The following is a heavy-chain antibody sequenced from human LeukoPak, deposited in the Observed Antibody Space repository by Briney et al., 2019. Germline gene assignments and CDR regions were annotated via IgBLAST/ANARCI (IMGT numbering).Heavy chain of an antibody. CDR3: ARSAILWFGELLKREYYFDY. CDR1: GGSISSSSYS. D-gene: IGHD3-10*01. CDR2: IYYSGST. V-gene: IGHV4-39*01. J-gene: IGHJ4*02. Sequence: PSETLSLTCTVSGGSISSSSYSWGWIRQPPGKGLEWIGSIYYSGSTYYNPSLKSRVTISVDTSKNQFSLKLSSVTAADTAVYYCARSAILWFGELLKREYYFDYWGQGTLVTVSS.